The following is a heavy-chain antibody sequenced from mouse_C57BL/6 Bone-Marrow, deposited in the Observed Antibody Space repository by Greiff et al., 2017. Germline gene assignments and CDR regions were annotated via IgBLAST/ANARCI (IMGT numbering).Heavy chain of an antibody. CDR1: GYTFTSYW. D-gene: IGHD2-3*01. V-gene: IGHV1-50*01. J-gene: IGHJ1*03. CDR3: ARNDGYFYWYFDV. CDR2: IDPSDSYT. Sequence: QVQLQQPGAELVKPGASVKLSCKASGYTFTSYWMQWVKQRPGQGLEWIGEIDPSDSYTNYNQKFKGKATLTVDTPSSTAYMQLSSLTSEDSAVYYCARNDGYFYWYFDVWGTGTTVTVSS.